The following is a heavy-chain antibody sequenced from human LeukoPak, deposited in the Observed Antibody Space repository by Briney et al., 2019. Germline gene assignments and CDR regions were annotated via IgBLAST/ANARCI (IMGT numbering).Heavy chain of an antibody. Sequence: GGSLRLSCAASGFTFSTYWMNWVRQAPGKGLEWVANIKQDGTEKYYVDSVKGRFIISRDNANNSLYLQMNSLRAEDTAVYYCARGYYPPEYWGPGTLVTVSS. V-gene: IGHV3-7*05. J-gene: IGHJ4*02. CDR2: IKQDGTEK. CDR3: ARGYYPPEY. CDR1: GFTFSTYW. D-gene: IGHD1-26*01.